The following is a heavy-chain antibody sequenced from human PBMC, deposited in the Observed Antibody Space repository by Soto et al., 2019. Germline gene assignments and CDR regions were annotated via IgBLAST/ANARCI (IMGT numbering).Heavy chain of an antibody. D-gene: IGHD3-22*01. CDR3: ARDPPLPHMIVVTSPFFDY. Sequence: GASVKVSCKASGGTFSSYAISWVRQAPGQGLEWMGGIIPIFGTANYAQKLQGRVTMTTDTSTSTAYMELRSLRSDDTAVYYCARDPPLPHMIVVTSPFFDYWGQGTLVTVSS. CDR1: GGTFSSYA. J-gene: IGHJ4*02. CDR2: IIPIFGTA. V-gene: IGHV1-69*05.